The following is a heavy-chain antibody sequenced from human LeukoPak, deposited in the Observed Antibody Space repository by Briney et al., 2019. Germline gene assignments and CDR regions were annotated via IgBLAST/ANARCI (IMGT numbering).Heavy chain of an antibody. V-gene: IGHV3-53*01. CDR1: GFTVSSNY. Sequence: TGGSLRLSCAASGFTVSSNYMSWVRQAPGKGLEWVSVIYSGGSTYYADSVKGRFTISRDNSKNTLYLQMNSLRAEDTAVYYCATHFDSSGPDAFDIWGQGTMVTVSS. J-gene: IGHJ3*02. D-gene: IGHD3-22*01. CDR2: IYSGGST. CDR3: ATHFDSSGPDAFDI.